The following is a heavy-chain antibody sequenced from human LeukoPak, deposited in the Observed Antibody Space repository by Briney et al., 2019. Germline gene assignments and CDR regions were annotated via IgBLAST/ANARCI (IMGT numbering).Heavy chain of an antibody. CDR1: GYIFTSYH. CDR2: ITPDADRT. V-gene: IGHV1-46*01. J-gene: IGHJ4*02. D-gene: IGHD3-16*01. Sequence: ASVKVSRKTSGYIFTSYHIHWVRQAPGQGLEWMGTITPDADRTSYAQNFQGRFTLTRDMSTSPVYLELSSLRSDDTAIYYCARFNFVWGSYCDYWGQGTLVTVSS. CDR3: ARFNFVWGSYCDY.